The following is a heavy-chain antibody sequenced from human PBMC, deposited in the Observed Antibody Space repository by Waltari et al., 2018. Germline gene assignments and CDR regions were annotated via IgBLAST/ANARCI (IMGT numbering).Heavy chain of an antibody. D-gene: IGHD2-2*01. CDR3: ARGKRYCSSTSCYGSRWFDP. J-gene: IGHJ5*02. V-gene: IGHV4-34*01. CDR1: GGSFSGYY. CDR2: INHRGST. Sequence: QVQLQQWGAGLLKPSETLSLTCAVYGGSFSGYYWSWIRQPPGKGLEWIGEINHRGSTNYNPSLKSRVTISVDTSKNQFSLKLSSVTAADTAVYYCARGKRYCSSTSCYGSRWFDPWGQGTLVTVSS.